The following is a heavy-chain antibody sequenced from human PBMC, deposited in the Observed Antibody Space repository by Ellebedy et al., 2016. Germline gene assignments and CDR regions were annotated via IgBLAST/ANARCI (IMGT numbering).Heavy chain of an antibody. CDR2: IYYSGST. CDR3: ARDYDSSGYYTSGFGP. D-gene: IGHD3-22*01. V-gene: IGHV4-30-4*01. Sequence: SETLSLXXTVSGGSITSDHYWNWIRQVPGKGLEWIGYIYYSGSTDYKSSLKSRVTISLDTSKNQFSLELRSVTAADTAVYYCARDYDSSGYYTSGFGPWGQGTLVTVSS. J-gene: IGHJ5*02. CDR1: GGSITSDHY.